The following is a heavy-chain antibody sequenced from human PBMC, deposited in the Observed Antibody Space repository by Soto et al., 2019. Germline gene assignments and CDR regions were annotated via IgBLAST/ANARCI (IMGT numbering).Heavy chain of an antibody. CDR2: ITSSGSPI. D-gene: IGHD4-4*01. CDR1: GFTFSDCY. J-gene: IGHJ5*02. CDR3: ARGAFTGRFDP. Sequence: PGGSLRLSCAASGFTFSDCYMSWSRQAPGKGLECVSYITSSGSPIYYADSVKGRFTISRDNAKNSLYLQMNSLRAEDTAVYYCARGAFTGRFDPWGQGTLVTVSS. V-gene: IGHV3-11*01.